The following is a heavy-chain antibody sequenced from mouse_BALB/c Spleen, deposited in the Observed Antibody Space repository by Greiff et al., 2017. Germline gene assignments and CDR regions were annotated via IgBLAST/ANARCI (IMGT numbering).Heavy chain of an antibody. CDR3: AGYGKPYAMDY. Sequence: EVMLVESGGGLVKPGGSLKLSCAASGFTFSSYAMSWVRQSPEKRLEWVAEISSGGSYTYYPDTVTGRFTISSDNAKNTLYLEMSSLRSEDTAMYYCAGYGKPYAMDYGGQGTSVTVSA. CDR1: GFTFSSYA. D-gene: IGHD2-1*01. J-gene: IGHJ4*01. CDR2: ISSGGSYT. V-gene: IGHV5-9-4*01.